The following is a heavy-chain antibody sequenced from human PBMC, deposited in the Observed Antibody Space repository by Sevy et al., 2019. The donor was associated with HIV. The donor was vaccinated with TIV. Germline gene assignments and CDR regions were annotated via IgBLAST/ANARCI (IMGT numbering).Heavy chain of an antibody. J-gene: IGHJ6*02. CDR1: GGSISSYY. CDR2: IYTSGST. Sequence: SETLSLTCTVSGGSISSYYWSWIRQPAGKGLEWIGRIYTSGSTNYNPSLKSRVTMSVDTSKNQFSLKLSSVTAADTAVYYCATGPYSSGLYYYYAMEVWGQGTTVTVSS. V-gene: IGHV4-4*07. CDR3: ATGPYSSGLYYYYAMEV. D-gene: IGHD6-19*01.